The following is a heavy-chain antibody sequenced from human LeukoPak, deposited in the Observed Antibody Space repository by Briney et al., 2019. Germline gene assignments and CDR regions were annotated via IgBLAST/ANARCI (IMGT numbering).Heavy chain of an antibody. CDR1: GGSISSAAYY. CDR2: IYYTGTT. Sequence: SETLSLTCTVSGGSISSAAYYWGWVRQPPGKGLDWIGSIYYTGTTYYSPSLQIRATLSFDTSKNQFSLKLTSVTATDTAVYFCARRPIAAGNNWFDPWGQGTLVTVSS. J-gene: IGHJ5*02. V-gene: IGHV4-39*01. D-gene: IGHD6-13*01. CDR3: ARRPIAAGNNWFDP.